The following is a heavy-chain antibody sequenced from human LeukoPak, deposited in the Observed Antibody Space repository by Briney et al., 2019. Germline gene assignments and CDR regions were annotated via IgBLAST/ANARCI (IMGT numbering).Heavy chain of an antibody. J-gene: IGHJ5*02. Sequence: SETLSLTCTVSGGSIRSYWSWIRQPAGKGLEWIGRIYGSGSPNYNPSLKSRVTMSVDTSKNQFSLKLTSVTAADTAVYYCAKITPGDYARERFNWFDPWGQGTLVTVSS. V-gene: IGHV4-4*07. CDR2: IYGSGSP. D-gene: IGHD4-17*01. CDR1: GGSIRSY. CDR3: AKITPGDYARERFNWFDP.